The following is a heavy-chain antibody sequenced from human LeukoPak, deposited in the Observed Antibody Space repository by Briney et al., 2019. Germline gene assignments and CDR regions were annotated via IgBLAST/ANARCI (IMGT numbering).Heavy chain of an antibody. CDR1: DGSISSYY. Sequence: SETLSLTCTVSDGSISSYYWSWIRPPPGKGLEWIGYIYYSGSTYYKPSLKSRVTISVDTSKNQFSLKLSSVTAADTAVYYCARVIYDYAREAYYYYYMDVWGKGTTVTISS. V-gene: IGHV4-59*12. D-gene: IGHD3-16*01. CDR2: IYYSGST. CDR3: ARVIYDYAREAYYYYYMDV. J-gene: IGHJ6*03.